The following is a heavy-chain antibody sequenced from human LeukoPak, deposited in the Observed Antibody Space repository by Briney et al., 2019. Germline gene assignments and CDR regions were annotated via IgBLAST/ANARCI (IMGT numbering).Heavy chain of an antibody. CDR1: GYTFTGYY. CDR2: INPNSGGT. D-gene: IGHD3-22*01. V-gene: IGHV1-2*02. Sequence: ASVKVSCKASGYTFTGYYMHWVRQAPGQGLEWTGWINPNSGGTNYAQKFQGRVTMTRDTSISTAYMEPSRLRSDDTAVYYCARDISGTYYDSSGYSDYWGQGTLVTVSS. CDR3: ARDISGTYYDSSGYSDY. J-gene: IGHJ4*02.